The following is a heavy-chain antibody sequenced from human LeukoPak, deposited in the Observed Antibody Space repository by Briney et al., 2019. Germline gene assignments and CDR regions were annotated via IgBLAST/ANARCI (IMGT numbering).Heavy chain of an antibody. D-gene: IGHD6-19*01. CDR1: GFTFSSYG. CDR3: AKQYSSGWYLFDY. CDR2: IRYDGSNK. Sequence: GGSLRLSCAASGFTFSSYGMHWVRQAPGKGLEWVAFIRYDGSNKYYADSVKGRFTISRDNSKNTLYLQMNSLRAEDTAVYCCAKQYSSGWYLFDYWGQGTLVTVSS. V-gene: IGHV3-30*02. J-gene: IGHJ4*02.